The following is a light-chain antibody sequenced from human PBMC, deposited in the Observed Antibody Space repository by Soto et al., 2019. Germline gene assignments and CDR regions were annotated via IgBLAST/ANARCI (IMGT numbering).Light chain of an antibody. J-gene: IGLJ3*02. V-gene: IGLV2-8*01. CDR2: EVN. CDR3: SSFAGSNNVL. Sequence: QPVLTQPPSASGSPGQSVTISCTGTNSDVGGYDFVSWYQQHPGKAPKLMIHEVNKRPSGVPDRFSGSKSGNTASLTVSGLQAEDEASYYCSSFAGSNNVLFGGGTKLTVL. CDR1: NSDVGGYDF.